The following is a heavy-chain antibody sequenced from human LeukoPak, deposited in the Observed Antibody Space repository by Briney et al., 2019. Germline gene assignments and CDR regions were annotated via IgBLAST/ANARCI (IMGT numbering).Heavy chain of an antibody. CDR1: GGSFSAYY. Sequence: SETLSLTCAVYGGSFSAYYWSWIRQSPGKGLEWIAEINHRGDTNYNPSVKSRVSITVVTSKNQCSLKVTSLTAADTAVYYCARGPTISETGYFDYWGQGTLVTV. J-gene: IGHJ4*03. V-gene: IGHV4-34*01. CDR3: ARGPTISETGYFDY. D-gene: IGHD1-1*01. CDR2: INHRGDT.